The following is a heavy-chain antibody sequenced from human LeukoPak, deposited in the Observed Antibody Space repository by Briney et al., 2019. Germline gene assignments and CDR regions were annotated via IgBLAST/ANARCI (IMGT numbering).Heavy chain of an antibody. J-gene: IGHJ3*02. CDR1: GFTFSNYA. CDR2: IYYSGST. Sequence: GSLRLSCAASGFTFSNYAMSWVRQPPGKGLEWIGSIYYSGSTYYNPSLKSRVTISVDTSKNQFSLKLSSVTAADTAVYYCARHFPWGRTITIFGVVIQDDAFDIWGQGTMVTVSS. CDR3: ARHFPWGRTITIFGVVIQDDAFDI. V-gene: IGHV4-39*01. D-gene: IGHD3-3*01.